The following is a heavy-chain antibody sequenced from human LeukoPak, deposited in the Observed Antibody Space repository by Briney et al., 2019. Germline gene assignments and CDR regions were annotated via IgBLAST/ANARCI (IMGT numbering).Heavy chain of an antibody. CDR2: IKSETDGGTT. CDR3: TISWSHIDY. Sequence: GGSLRLSCAASGFTFTYAWMSWVRQAPGKGLEWVGRIKSETDGGTTAYGSPVKGRFTISRDDSKKTLFLQINTLKTEDTAIYYCTISWSHIDYWGQGTLVTVSS. V-gene: IGHV3-15*01. CDR1: GFTFTYAW. J-gene: IGHJ4*02. D-gene: IGHD1-26*01.